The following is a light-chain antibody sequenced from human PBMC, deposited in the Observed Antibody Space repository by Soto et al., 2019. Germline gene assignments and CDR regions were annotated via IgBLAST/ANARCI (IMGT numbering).Light chain of an antibody. CDR3: QVWDRSSDHRVV. J-gene: IGLJ2*01. V-gene: IGLV3-21*04. CDR1: NIGTKS. CDR2: YDS. Sequence: SYELTQPPSVSVAPGKTARISCGRNNIGTKSVHWYQQKPGQAPVLVISYDSARPSGIPERFSGSNAGNTATLTISTVEAGDEADYYCQVWDRSSDHRVVFGGGTKLTVL.